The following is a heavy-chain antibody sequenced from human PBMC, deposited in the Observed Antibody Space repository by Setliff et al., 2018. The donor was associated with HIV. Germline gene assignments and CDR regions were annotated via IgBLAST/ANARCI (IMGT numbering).Heavy chain of an antibody. CDR2: ISPNGDIT. CDR1: GFTFTAYN. D-gene: IGHD4-17*01. Sequence: GGSLRLSCAASGFTFTAYNMAWVRQAPGKGLEWISAISPNGDITYYAASVQGRFTISRDNSKNTVYLQMSSLIAEDTALYYCANYGDYWGQGALVTVSS. CDR3: ANYGDY. V-gene: IGHV3-23*01. J-gene: IGHJ4*02.